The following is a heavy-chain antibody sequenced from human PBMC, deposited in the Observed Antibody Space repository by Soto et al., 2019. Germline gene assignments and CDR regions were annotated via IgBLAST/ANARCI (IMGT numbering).Heavy chain of an antibody. CDR1: GYSVTCNTAG. Sequence: PSHTLSLTCVISGYSVTCNTAGLNWIRQSPSRGLEWLGRTYYRSKWYYDYAGSVKGRMTINPDTSRNQFSLQLNSVSPEDTAVYCCASGMLVRGAYYVDVWGQETTVTV. CDR3: ASGMLVRGAYYVDV. V-gene: IGHV6-1*01. J-gene: IGHJ6*02. CDR2: TYYRSKWYY. D-gene: IGHD3-10*01.